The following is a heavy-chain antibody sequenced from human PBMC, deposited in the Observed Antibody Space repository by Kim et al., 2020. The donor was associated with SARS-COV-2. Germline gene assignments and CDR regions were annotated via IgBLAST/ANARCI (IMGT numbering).Heavy chain of an antibody. Sequence: GSLRLSCAGSGFTFSSYSMTWVRQAPGKGLEWVSASGSTGNTHYAGSVKGRFTISRDISKNTLFLQMNSLRAEDTAVYYCAKVTTPGTTRSFDYWGQGTLVTVSS. CDR1: GFTFSSYS. J-gene: IGHJ4*02. V-gene: IGHV3-23*01. D-gene: IGHD1-1*01. CDR3: AKVTTPGTTRSFDY. CDR2: SGSTGNT.